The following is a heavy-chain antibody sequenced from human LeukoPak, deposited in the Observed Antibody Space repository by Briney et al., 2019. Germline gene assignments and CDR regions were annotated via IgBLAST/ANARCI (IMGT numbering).Heavy chain of an antibody. CDR1: GFTFSDYW. CDR3: ATARYSGTYSGALDI. Sequence: PGGSLRLSCAASGFTFSDYWMSWVRQAPGRGQEWVANIKQDGGEKYYVHSVKGRFTIPRDNANNSLSLQKNSLRPENTAVYYCATARYSGTYSGALDIWGPGTMVTVSS. D-gene: IGHD1-26*01. CDR2: IKQDGGEK. V-gene: IGHV3-7*04. J-gene: IGHJ3*02.